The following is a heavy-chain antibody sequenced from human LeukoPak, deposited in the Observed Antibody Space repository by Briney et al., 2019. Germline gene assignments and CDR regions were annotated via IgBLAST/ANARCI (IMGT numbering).Heavy chain of an antibody. CDR2: ISGSGGST. CDR3: AKSSVWPYFDS. J-gene: IGHJ4*02. CDR1: GFTFSSYA. V-gene: IGHV3-23*01. Sequence: GGSLRLSCAASGFTFSSYAMSWVRQAPGKGLEWVSAISGSGGSTYYADSVKGRFTISRDNSKDTLFLQMNSLRAEDTAIYYCAKSSVWPYFDSWGQGTLVTVSS. D-gene: IGHD6-19*01.